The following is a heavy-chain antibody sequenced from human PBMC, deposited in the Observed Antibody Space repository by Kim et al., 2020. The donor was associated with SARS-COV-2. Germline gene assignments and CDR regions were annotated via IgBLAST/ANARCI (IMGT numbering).Heavy chain of an antibody. J-gene: IGHJ3*02. CDR2: IYYSGST. CDR1: GGSISSYY. CDR3: ARDRYYGSGSYYTPGWNDAFDI. V-gene: IGHV4-59*01. Sequence: SQTLSLTCTVSGGSISSYYWSWIRQPPGKGLEWIGYIYYSGSTNYNPSLKSRVTISVDTSKNQFSLKLSSVTAADTAVYYCARDRYYGSGSYYTPGWNDAFDIWGQGTMVTVSS. D-gene: IGHD3-10*01.